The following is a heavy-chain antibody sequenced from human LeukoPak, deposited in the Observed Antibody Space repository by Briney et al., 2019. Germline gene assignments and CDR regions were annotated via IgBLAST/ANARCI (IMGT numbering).Heavy chain of an antibody. D-gene: IGHD6-6*01. CDR2: IYYSGST. V-gene: IGHV4-39*01. CDR3: ARGGPPEYSSSSTSPYFDY. CDR1: GGSISSSSYY. Sequence: SETLSLTCTVSGGSISSSSYYWGWIRQPPGKGLEWIGSIYYSGSTYYNPSLKSRVTISVDTSKNQFSLKLSSVTAADTAVYYCARGGPPEYSSSSTSPYFDYWGQGTLVTVSS. J-gene: IGHJ4*02.